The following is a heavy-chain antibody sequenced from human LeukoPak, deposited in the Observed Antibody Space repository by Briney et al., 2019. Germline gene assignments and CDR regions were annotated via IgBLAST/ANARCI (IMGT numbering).Heavy chain of an antibody. CDR1: GYTFTSYG. CDR3: ARVNNYDILSSFDH. V-gene: IGHV1-18*01. J-gene: IGHJ4*02. D-gene: IGHD3-9*01. CDR2: ISAYNGNT. Sequence: ASVNVSCKASGYTFTSYGISWVRQAPGQGLDWMAWISAYNGNTNYEQKLQGRVSMTTDTSKSTDYMEVRNMRSDDTDVYYCARVNNYDILSSFDHWGQGTLVTVSS.